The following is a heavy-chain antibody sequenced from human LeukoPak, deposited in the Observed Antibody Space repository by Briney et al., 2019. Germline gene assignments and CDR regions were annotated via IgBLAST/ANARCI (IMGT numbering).Heavy chain of an antibody. V-gene: IGHV3-48*04. D-gene: IGHD2-2*01. CDR3: ARDKSQGDIVVVPAAMEEYYFDY. J-gene: IGHJ4*02. CDR2: IGSTI. Sequence: GGSLRLSCAASGFTFSSYGMHWVRQAPGKGLEWVSYIGSTIYYADSVKGRFTISRDNAKNSLYLQMNSLRAEDTAVYYCARDKSQGDIVVVPAAMEEYYFDYWGQGTLVTVSS. CDR1: GFTFSSYG.